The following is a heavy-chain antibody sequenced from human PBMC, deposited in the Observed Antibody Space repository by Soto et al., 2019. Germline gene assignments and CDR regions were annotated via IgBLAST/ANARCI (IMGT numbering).Heavy chain of an antibody. J-gene: IGHJ4*02. CDR1: GHTFHSYA. D-gene: IGHD2-2*01. V-gene: IGHV3-23*01. Sequence: EVQLLESGGGLVQPGWFMRLSCVASGHTFHSYAMSWVRQAPGKWLEWVSGISGSGGTTYYADSVRGRFTISRDDSKNTLYLPMTSLRAEDTAVYYCAKVSRGIGVVPAALNWGQGTLVTVSS. CDR2: ISGSGGTT. CDR3: AKVSRGIGVVPAALN.